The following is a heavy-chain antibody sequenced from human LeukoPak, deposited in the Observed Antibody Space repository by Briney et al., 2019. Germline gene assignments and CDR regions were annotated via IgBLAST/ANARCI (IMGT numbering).Heavy chain of an antibody. Sequence: SETLSLTCTVSGGSISSGSYYWSWIRQPAGKGLEWIGRIYTSGSTNYNPSLKSRVTISVDTSKNQFSLKLSSVTAADTAVYYCARVIDDYSLMNWGQGTLVTVSS. J-gene: IGHJ4*02. CDR1: GGSISSGSYY. CDR2: IYTSGST. D-gene: IGHD4-11*01. CDR3: ARVIDDYSLMN. V-gene: IGHV4-61*02.